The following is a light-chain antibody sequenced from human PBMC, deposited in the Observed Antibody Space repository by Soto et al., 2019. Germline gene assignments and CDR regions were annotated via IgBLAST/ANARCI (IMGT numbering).Light chain of an antibody. V-gene: IGLV2-8*01. J-gene: IGLJ2*01. Sequence: QSALTQPPSASGSPGQSVTISCTGTSSDVDDYNYVSWYQQHPGKAPKLMIYEVNVRPSGVPDRFSGSKSGNTASLTVSGLQAEDEADYYCSSSAGSNNLGVFGGGTQLTVL. CDR1: SSDVDDYNY. CDR2: EVN. CDR3: SSSAGSNNLGV.